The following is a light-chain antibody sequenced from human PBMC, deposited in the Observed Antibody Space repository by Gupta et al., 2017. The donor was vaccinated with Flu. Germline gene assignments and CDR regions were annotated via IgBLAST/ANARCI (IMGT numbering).Light chain of an antibody. Sequence: DIQMPQSPSSLSASVGDIVTITCQASQDISNYLNWYQQKPGKAPKLLIYDASNLETGVPSRFSGSGSGTDFTFTISRLQPEDIATYYCQQYDNLPLTFGGGTKVEIK. V-gene: IGKV1-33*01. CDR3: QQYDNLPLT. CDR1: QDISNY. CDR2: DAS. J-gene: IGKJ4*01.